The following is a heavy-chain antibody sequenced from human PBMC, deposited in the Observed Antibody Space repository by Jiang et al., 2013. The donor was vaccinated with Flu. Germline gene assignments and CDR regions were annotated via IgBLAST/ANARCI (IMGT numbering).Heavy chain of an antibody. D-gene: IGHD4-17*01. J-gene: IGHJ4*02. CDR3: TTNYGDYFWSSFDF. V-gene: IGHV3-15*07. CDR2: IKTKIDGGTA. Sequence: LSCEASGFIFDNAWMHWVRQAPGKGAWSGSAGIKTKIDGGTADYAAPVKGRFTVSRDDSKSTLYLEMNSLKTEDTAVYYCTTNYGDYFWSSFDFWGQGTLVTVSS. CDR1: GFIFDNAW.